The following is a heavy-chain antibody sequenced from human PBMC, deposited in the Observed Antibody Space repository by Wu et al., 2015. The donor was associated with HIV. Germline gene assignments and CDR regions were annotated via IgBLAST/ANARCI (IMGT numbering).Heavy chain of an antibody. J-gene: IGHJ6*03. D-gene: IGHD3-3*01. CDR1: GYTFTAYY. CDR2: VNPASGDT. V-gene: IGHV1-2*02. Sequence: QVQLVQSGTEMKKSGASVRVSCKTFGYTFTAYYIHWVRQAPGRGLEWMGWVNPASGDTKFAQAFQTRITVTSDTSTNTVNLVLAGLQSNDTATYFCARDWQFQVSFGDFYMDIWGNGTTVIAS. CDR3: ARDWQFQVSFGDFYMDI.